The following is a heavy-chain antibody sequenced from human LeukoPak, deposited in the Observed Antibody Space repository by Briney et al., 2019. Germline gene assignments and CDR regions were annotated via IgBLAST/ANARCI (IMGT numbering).Heavy chain of an antibody. CDR3: ARDLGSWVVVADSYNWFDP. CDR1: GGSFSGYY. D-gene: IGHD2-15*01. Sequence: PSETLSLTCAVYGGSFSGYYWSWIRQPPGKGLEWIGEINHSGSTNYNPSLKSRVTMSVDTSKNQFSLKLSSVTAADTAVYYCARDLGSWVVVADSYNWFDPWGQGTLVTVSS. CDR2: INHSGST. J-gene: IGHJ5*02. V-gene: IGHV4-34*01.